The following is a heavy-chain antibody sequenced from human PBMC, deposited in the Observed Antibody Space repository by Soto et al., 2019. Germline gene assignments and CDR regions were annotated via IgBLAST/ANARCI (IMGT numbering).Heavy chain of an antibody. CDR1: GFTFSSYA. CDR3: AKCQILIAAAGFDP. D-gene: IGHD6-13*01. Sequence: PGGSLRLSCAASGFTFSSYAMSWVRQAPGKGLEWVSVFSGSGGSTYYADSVKGRFTISRDNSKNTLYLQMNSLRAEDTAVYYCAKCQILIAAAGFDPWGQGTLVTVSS. J-gene: IGHJ5*02. V-gene: IGHV3-23*01. CDR2: FSGSGGST.